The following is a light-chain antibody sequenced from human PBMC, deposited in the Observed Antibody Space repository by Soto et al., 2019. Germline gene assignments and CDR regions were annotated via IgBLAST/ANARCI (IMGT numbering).Light chain of an antibody. J-gene: IGKJ4*01. CDR3: QQSYSVPLT. Sequence: SSLSASVGDRVTITCRASQPITKFLNWFQHKPGEAPKRLIYGASILQDGVPSRFSGSGSGTDYTLTISGLQTEDFATYFCQQSYSVPLTFGGGTKVDIK. CDR1: QPITKF. CDR2: GAS. V-gene: IGKV1-39*01.